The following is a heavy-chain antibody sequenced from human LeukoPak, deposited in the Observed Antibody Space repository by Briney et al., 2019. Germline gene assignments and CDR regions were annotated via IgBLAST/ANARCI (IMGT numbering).Heavy chain of an antibody. CDR3: ARGVGSGYTDY. V-gene: IGHV4-59*01. Sequence: PSETLSLTCTVSDGAIAGYSWSWIRQPPGKGLEWIGYIYYSGDTNYNPSLQSRVSVSVDTSKNQFSLKLISVTAADTAVYYCARGVGSGYTDYWGQGALVTVSS. J-gene: IGHJ4*02. CDR2: IYYSGDT. D-gene: IGHD3-22*01. CDR1: DGAIAGYS.